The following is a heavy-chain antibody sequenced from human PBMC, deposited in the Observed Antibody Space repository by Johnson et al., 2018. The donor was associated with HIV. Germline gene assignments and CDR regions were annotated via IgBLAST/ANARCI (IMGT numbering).Heavy chain of an antibody. Sequence: VQLVESGGGLVQPGGCLRLSCVASGFTFSNAWMSWVRQAPGKGLEWVGRLKSKTDGGTTDYASPVKGRFTISRDDSKNTLYLQMNSLKIEDTALYYCTTDWDIVVVPAPAFDIWGQGTMVTVSS. V-gene: IGHV3-15*01. CDR3: TTDWDIVVVPAPAFDI. CDR1: GFTFSNAW. D-gene: IGHD2-2*01. J-gene: IGHJ3*02. CDR2: LKSKTDGGTT.